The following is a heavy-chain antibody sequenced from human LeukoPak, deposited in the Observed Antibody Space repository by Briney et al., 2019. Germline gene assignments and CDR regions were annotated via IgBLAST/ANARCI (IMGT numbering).Heavy chain of an antibody. CDR3: AKDLESFVVVPAAFGY. D-gene: IGHD2-2*01. Sequence: PGGSLRLSCAASGFTFSSYAMSWVRQAPGKGLEWVSAISGSGGSTYYADSVKGRFTISRDNSKNTLYLQMNSLRAEDTAVYYCAKDLESFVVVPAAFGYWGQGTLVTVSS. J-gene: IGHJ4*02. V-gene: IGHV3-23*01. CDR2: ISGSGGST. CDR1: GFTFSSYA.